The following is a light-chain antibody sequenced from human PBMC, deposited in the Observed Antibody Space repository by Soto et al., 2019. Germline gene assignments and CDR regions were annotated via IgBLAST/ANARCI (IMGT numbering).Light chain of an antibody. V-gene: IGKV3-15*01. CDR2: GTS. CDR3: QQFEDWPT. CDR1: QSVDIN. J-gene: IGKJ1*01. Sequence: PGERVTLSCRASQSVDINLAWYQQKPGQAPRLLIYGTSNRATGIPDRISGSRSGTEFTLTISSLQSEDFGVYYCQQFEDWPTFGQGTKVDIK.